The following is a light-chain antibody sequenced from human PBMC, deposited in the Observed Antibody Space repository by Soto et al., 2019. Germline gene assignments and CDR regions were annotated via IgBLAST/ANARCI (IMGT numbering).Light chain of an antibody. Sequence: DIVMTQSPLSLPVTPGEPASISCRSSQSLRHSTGHNYLDWYLQKPGQSPQLLIYLGSNRASGVPDRFSGSGSGTDFTLKITRVAAEDVGVYYCMQALQTPRTFGQGTRLEI. CDR2: LGS. CDR1: QSLRHSTGHNY. CDR3: MQALQTPRT. J-gene: IGKJ5*01. V-gene: IGKV2-28*01.